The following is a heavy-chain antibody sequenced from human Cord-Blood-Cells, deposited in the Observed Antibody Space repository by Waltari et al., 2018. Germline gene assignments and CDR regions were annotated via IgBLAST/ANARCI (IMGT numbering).Heavy chain of an antibody. CDR1: GYTFTGYY. D-gene: IGHD2-21*01. J-gene: IGHJ5*02. Sequence: QVQLVQSGAEVKKPGASVKVSCKASGYTFTGYYMHWVRQAPGQGLEWMGWVNPNSGGTNYAQKFQGRVTMTRDTSISTAYMELSRLRSDDTAVYYWARGGAYCGGDCYHNWFDPWGQGTLVTVSS. V-gene: IGHV1-2*02. CDR2: VNPNSGGT. CDR3: ARGGAYCGGDCYHNWFDP.